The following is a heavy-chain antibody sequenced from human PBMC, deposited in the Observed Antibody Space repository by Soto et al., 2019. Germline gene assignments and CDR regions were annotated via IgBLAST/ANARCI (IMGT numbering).Heavy chain of an antibody. CDR3: ARMETFGSLNWFDP. Sequence: GASVKVSCKASGYSFTNNDVSWVRQATGQGLEWMGWMNPGSGDTGYAQKLQGRVTMTRDTSIATAYMELSSLRSDDTAIYYCARMETFGSLNWFDPWGQGTLVTVSS. D-gene: IGHD3-16*01. CDR2: MNPGSGDT. J-gene: IGHJ5*02. CDR1: GYSFTNND. V-gene: IGHV1-8*01.